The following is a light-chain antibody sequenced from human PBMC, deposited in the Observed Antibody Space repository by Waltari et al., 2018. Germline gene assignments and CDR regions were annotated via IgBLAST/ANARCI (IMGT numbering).Light chain of an antibody. CDR2: QGR. CDR3: QTWGSTTSYV. Sequence: SSDLTQPPSVSVSPGQTATITRSGDKLADKYASWYQLKSGQSPVLVIYQGRRRPSGIPGRFSGSNSGTIATLTITGTQATDEADYYCQTWGSTTSYVFGSGTKVTVL. J-gene: IGLJ1*01. V-gene: IGLV3-1*01. CDR1: KLADKY.